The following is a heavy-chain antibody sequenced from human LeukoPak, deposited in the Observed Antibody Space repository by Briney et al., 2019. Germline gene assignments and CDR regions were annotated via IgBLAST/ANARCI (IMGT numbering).Heavy chain of an antibody. Sequence: GGSLRLSCAASGFTFSSHAMSWVRQAPGKGLEWVSAISGSGGSTYYADSVKGRFTISRDNSKNTLYLQMNSLRAEDTAVYYCAKDHMIVVEYFDYWGQGTLVTVSS. CDR2: ISGSGGST. D-gene: IGHD3-22*01. CDR3: AKDHMIVVEYFDY. V-gene: IGHV3-23*01. J-gene: IGHJ4*02. CDR1: GFTFSSHA.